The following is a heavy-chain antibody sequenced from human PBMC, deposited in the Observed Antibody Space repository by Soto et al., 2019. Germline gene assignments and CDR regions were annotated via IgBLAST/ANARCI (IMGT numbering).Heavy chain of an antibody. V-gene: IGHV4-39*07. CDR3: ARAAYDYVWGSYRYSVHFDY. CDR1: GGSISSSSFY. CDR2: IYHSGST. Sequence: SETLSLTCTVSGGSISSSSFYWGWIRQPPGKGLEWIGSIYHSGSTNYNPSLKSRVTISVDKSKNQFSLKLSSVTAADTAVYYCARAAYDYVWGSYRYSVHFDYWGQGTLVTVSS. J-gene: IGHJ4*02. D-gene: IGHD3-16*02.